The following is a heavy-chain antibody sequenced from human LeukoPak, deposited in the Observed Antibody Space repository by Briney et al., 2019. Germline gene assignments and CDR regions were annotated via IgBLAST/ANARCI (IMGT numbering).Heavy chain of an antibody. CDR2: INPNSGGT. Sequence: ASVKVSCKASGYTFTGYYMHWVRQAPGQGLEWMGWINPNSGGTNYAQKFQGRVTMTRDTSISTAYMELSRLRSDDTAVYYCASLGNSSSSGPPPYYFDYWGQGTLVTVSS. D-gene: IGHD6-6*01. CDR3: ASLGNSSSSGPPPYYFDY. V-gene: IGHV1-2*02. J-gene: IGHJ4*02. CDR1: GYTFTGYY.